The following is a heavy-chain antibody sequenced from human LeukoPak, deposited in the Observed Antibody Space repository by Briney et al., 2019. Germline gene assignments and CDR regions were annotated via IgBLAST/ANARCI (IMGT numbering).Heavy chain of an antibody. CDR3: ARGSTIFGRINWCDP. J-gene: IGHJ5*02. D-gene: IGHD3-3*01. CDR2: IYYSGST. Sequence: SETLSLTCTVSGGSISSYYWSWTRQPPGKGLEWIGYIYYSGSTNYNPSLKSRVTISVDTSKNQFSLKLSSVTAADTAVYYCARGSTIFGRINWCDPWGQGTLVTVSS. CDR1: GGSISSYY. V-gene: IGHV4-59*01.